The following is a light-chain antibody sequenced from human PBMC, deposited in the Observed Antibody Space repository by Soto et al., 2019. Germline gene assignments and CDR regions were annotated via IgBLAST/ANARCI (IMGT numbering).Light chain of an antibody. J-gene: IGLJ1*01. V-gene: IGLV2-14*01. CDR2: DVS. Sequence: QSALTQPASVSGSPGQSITISCTGTSSDVGGYEFVSWYQQHPDNAPKLIIYDVSDRPSGESSRFSGSKSANTASLTIYGLQAEDEADYYCSSYTSSGTYVFGTGT. CDR3: SSYTSSGTYV. CDR1: SSDVGGYEF.